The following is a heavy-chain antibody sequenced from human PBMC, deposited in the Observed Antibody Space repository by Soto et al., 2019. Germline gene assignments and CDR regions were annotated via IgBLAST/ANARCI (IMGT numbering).Heavy chain of an antibody. CDR1: GFTFSSNS. V-gene: IGHV3-48*02. D-gene: IGHD3-3*01. J-gene: IGHJ5*02. Sequence: EVQVVESGGGLVQPGGSLRLSCAASGFTFSSNSMNWVRQAPGKGQEWISYISSSSSTIYADSVKGRFTISRDNAKNSLYLQMNSLRDVDTAVYYCARVIWSGHLTSDLWGQGTLVTVSS. CDR2: ISSSSSTI. CDR3: ARVIWSGHLTSDL.